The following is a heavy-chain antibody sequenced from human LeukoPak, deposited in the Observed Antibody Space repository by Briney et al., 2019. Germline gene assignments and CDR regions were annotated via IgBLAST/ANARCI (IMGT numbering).Heavy chain of an antibody. CDR1: GFIFSSYA. Sequence: GGSLRLSCAASGFIFSSYAMNWVRKTPGRGLEWVSAISDSGDNIYYVDSVKGRFTISRDNSKNTLYLQMNSLRAEDTAVYYCTRRRGNQQPIDYWGQGTLVTVSS. CDR3: TRRRGNQQPIDY. CDR2: ISDSGDNI. J-gene: IGHJ4*02. V-gene: IGHV3-23*01. D-gene: IGHD2-2*01.